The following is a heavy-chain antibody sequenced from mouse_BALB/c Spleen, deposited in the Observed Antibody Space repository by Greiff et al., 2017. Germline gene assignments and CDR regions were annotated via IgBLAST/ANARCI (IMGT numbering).Heavy chain of an antibody. Sequence: DVKLQESGPGLVKPSQSLSLTCTVTGYSITSDYAWNWIRQFPGNKLEWMGYISYSGSTSYNPSLKSRISITRDTSKNQFFLQLNSVTTEDTATYYCARSIYYDYPYYYAMDYWGQGTSVTVSS. CDR2: ISYSGST. CDR1: GYSITSDYA. V-gene: IGHV3-2*02. CDR3: ARSIYYDYPYYYAMDY. D-gene: IGHD2-4*01. J-gene: IGHJ4*01.